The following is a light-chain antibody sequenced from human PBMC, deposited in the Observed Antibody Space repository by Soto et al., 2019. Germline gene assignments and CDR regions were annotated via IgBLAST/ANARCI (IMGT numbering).Light chain of an antibody. Sequence: QSVLTQPPSVSGAPGQRVTISCTGSSYNIGAGDYVHVYHHLPGTAPKLLIYGDSNRPSGVPDRISGSKSGTSASLAITGLLAEDEADYYCQSYDSSLSGYVFGTGTKVTVL. CDR3: QSYDSSLSGYV. V-gene: IGLV1-40*01. CDR2: GDS. CDR1: SYNIGAGDY. J-gene: IGLJ1*01.